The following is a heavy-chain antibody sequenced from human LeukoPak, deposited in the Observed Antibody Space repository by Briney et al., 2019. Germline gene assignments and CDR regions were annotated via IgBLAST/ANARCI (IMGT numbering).Heavy chain of an antibody. CDR2: INHSGST. V-gene: IGHV4-34*01. Sequence: PSETLSLTCAVYGGSFSGYYWSWIRQPPGKGLEWIGEINHSGSTNYNPSLKSRVTTSVDTSKNQFSLKLSSVTAADTAVYYCARGLVGLYYYYGMDVWGQGTTVTVSS. CDR3: ARGLVGLYYYYGMDV. D-gene: IGHD2-15*01. J-gene: IGHJ6*02. CDR1: GGSFSGYY.